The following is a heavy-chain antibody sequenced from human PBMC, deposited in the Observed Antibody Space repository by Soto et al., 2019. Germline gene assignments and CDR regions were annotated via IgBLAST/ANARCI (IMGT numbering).Heavy chain of an antibody. D-gene: IGHD3-22*01. V-gene: IGHV4-59*12. Sequence: SETLSRTCTTAGCSIGTYYCSWIRQPPGKRLEWIGYIYHSGSSSHNPSLKSRVTISVDTSKNQFSLNLISVTAADTAVYYCARNYYLSGSYLLSGFAYWGHCTLVTLSS. CDR1: GCSIGTYY. CDR2: IYHSGSS. J-gene: IGHJ4*01. CDR3: ARNYYLSGSYLLSGFAY.